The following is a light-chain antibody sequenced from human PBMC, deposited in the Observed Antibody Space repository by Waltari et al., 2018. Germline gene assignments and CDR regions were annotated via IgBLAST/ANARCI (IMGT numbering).Light chain of an antibody. V-gene: IGLV2-23*02. Sequence: QSALTQPASVSGTPGQSITISCTGTNSDVGNYNLVSWYQHHPGEAPKLMICEVIKRPSGVSNRCSGSKSGNTACLTISGLQAEDEADYYCCSYAGSGTYVFGTGTKVTVL. CDR1: NSDVGNYNL. CDR2: EVI. CDR3: CSYAGSGTYV. J-gene: IGLJ1*01.